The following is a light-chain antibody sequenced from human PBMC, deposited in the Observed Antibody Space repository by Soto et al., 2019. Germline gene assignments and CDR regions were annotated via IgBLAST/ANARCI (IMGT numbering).Light chain of an antibody. Sequence: EIVLTQSPGTLTLSPGERATLSCRASQSVSSSYLAWYQQKPGQAPRLLIYGASSRATGVPDRFSGSGSGTDFTLTITRLEPEDLAVYYCQQYGSSPPITFGQGTPLEI. CDR3: QQYGSSPPIT. V-gene: IGKV3-20*01. CDR2: GAS. J-gene: IGKJ5*01. CDR1: QSVSSSY.